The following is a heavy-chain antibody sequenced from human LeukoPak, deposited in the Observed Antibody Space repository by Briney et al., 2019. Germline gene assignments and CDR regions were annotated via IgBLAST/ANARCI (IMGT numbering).Heavy chain of an antibody. D-gene: IGHD3-10*01. Sequence: GSLRLSCAASGFTVSDYSMAWVRQPPGKGLEWIGSIYYSGSTYYNPSLKSRVTISVDTSKNQFSLKLSSVTAAHTAVYYCARNRYYYGSGNYGVPNWFDPWGQGTLVTVSS. CDR1: GFTVSDYS. CDR3: ARNRYYYGSGNYGVPNWFDP. V-gene: IGHV4-38-2*01. J-gene: IGHJ5*02. CDR2: IYYSGST.